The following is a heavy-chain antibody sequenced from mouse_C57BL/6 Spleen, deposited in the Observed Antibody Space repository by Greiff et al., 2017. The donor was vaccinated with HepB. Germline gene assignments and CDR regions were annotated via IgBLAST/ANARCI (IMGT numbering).Heavy chain of an antibody. CDR2: IDPETGGT. V-gene: IGHV1-15*01. Sequence: VQLQQSGAELVRPGASVTLSCKASGYTFTDYEMHWVKQTPVHGLEWIGAIDPETGGTAYNQKFKGKAILTADISSSTAYMELRSLTSEDSAVYYCTRKFDYWGQGTTLTVSS. J-gene: IGHJ2*01. CDR3: TRKFDY. CDR1: GYTFTDYE.